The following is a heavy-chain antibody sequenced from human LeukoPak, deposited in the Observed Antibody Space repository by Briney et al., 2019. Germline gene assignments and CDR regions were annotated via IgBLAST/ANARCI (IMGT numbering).Heavy chain of an antibody. CDR2: ISYDGSNK. CDR1: GFTFSSYG. Sequence: PGRSLRLSCAASGFTFSSYGMHWVRQAPGKGLEWVAVISYDGSNKYYADSVKGRFTIPRDNSKNTLYLQMNSLRAEDTAVYYCANLYETFDYWGQGTLVTVSS. V-gene: IGHV3-30*18. CDR3: ANLYETFDY. J-gene: IGHJ4*02. D-gene: IGHD5/OR15-5a*01.